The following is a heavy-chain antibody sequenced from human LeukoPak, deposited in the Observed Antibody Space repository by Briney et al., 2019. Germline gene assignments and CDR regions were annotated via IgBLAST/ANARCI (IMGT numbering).Heavy chain of an antibody. D-gene: IGHD3-22*01. V-gene: IGHV3-74*01. CDR2: INNDGSST. Sequence: GGSLRLSCAASGFTFSSYWMHWVRQAPGKGLVWVSVINNDGSSTSYADSVKGRFTISRDNAKNTLYLQMNSLRADDTAVYYCARGGGGYYDSSGYDYWGQGTLVTVSS. CDR1: GFTFSSYW. J-gene: IGHJ4*02. CDR3: ARGGGGYYDSSGYDY.